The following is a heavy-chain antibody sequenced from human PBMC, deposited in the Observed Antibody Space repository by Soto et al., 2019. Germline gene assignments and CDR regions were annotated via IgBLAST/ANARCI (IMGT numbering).Heavy chain of an antibody. Sequence: ASVKVSCKASGYTFTSYGISWVRQAPGQGLEWMGWISAYNGNTNYAQKLQGRVTMTTDTSTSTAYMELRSLRSDDMAVYYCARDYYDSSGYYYFDYWGQGTLVTVSS. CDR2: ISAYNGNT. V-gene: IGHV1-18*03. D-gene: IGHD3-22*01. CDR1: GYTFTSYG. J-gene: IGHJ4*02. CDR3: ARDYYDSSGYYYFDY.